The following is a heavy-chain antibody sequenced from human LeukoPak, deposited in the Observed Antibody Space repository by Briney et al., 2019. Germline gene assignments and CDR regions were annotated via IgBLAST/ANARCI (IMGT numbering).Heavy chain of an antibody. CDR3: ARDHGSSGGYYYDSSGSKGSHAFDI. J-gene: IGHJ3*02. V-gene: IGHV1-18*01. D-gene: IGHD3-22*01. Sequence: GASVKVSCKASGYTFTSYGISWVRQAPGQGLEWMGWISAYNGNTNYAQKLQGRVTMTTDTSTSTAYMELRSLRSDDTAVYYCARDHGSSGGYYYDSSGSKGSHAFDIWGQGTMVTVSS. CDR2: ISAYNGNT. CDR1: GYTFTSYG.